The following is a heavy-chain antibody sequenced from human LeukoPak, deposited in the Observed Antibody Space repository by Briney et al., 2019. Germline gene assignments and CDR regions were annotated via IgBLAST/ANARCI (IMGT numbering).Heavy chain of an antibody. CDR2: IGANGGGT. J-gene: IGHJ4*02. Sequence: GGSLRLYCAASGFAFNSYAMRWVRPAPGQGLQWVSGIGANGGGTYYADSVKCRYTISSDNSKNRLYLQMNSLRAEDTAVYYCAKATKAIVVDNYFDSWGQGTLVTVSS. CDR3: AKATKAIVVDNYFDS. D-gene: IGHD3-22*01. V-gene: IGHV3-23*01. CDR1: GFAFNSYA.